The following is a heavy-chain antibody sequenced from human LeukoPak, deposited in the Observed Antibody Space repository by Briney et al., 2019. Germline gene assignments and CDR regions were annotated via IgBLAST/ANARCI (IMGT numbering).Heavy chain of an antibody. CDR1: GVTFSNSD. V-gene: IGHV3-13*01. Sequence: GGSLRLSCAASGVTFSNSDMHWVRQAPGKGLEWGSAIGRGGDTYYAGSVKGRFTISRENAKNSLYLQMNSLSEGDTAVYYCAREIADILTRGWDLDLWGRGTLLTVSS. CDR3: AREIADILTRGWDLDL. CDR2: IGRGGDT. J-gene: IGHJ2*01. D-gene: IGHD3-9*01.